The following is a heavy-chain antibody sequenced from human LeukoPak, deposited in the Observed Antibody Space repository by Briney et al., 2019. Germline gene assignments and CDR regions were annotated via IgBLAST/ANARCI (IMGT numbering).Heavy chain of an antibody. CDR3: ARQTTETYDSSGYFYYYYYMDV. D-gene: IGHD3-22*01. Sequence: PSETLSLTCAVYGGSFSGYYWSWLRQPPGKGLEWVGEINHSGSTNYNPSLKSRVTISVDTSKNQFSLKLSSVTAADTAVYYCARQTTETYDSSGYFYYYYYMDVWGKGTTVTISS. CDR2: INHSGST. J-gene: IGHJ6*03. V-gene: IGHV4-34*01. CDR1: GGSFSGYY.